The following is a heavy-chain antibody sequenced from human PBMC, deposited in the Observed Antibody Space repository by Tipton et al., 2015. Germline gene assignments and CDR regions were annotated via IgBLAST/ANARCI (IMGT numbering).Heavy chain of an antibody. D-gene: IGHD2-21*01. CDR2: IYYSGST. CDR1: GGSISHYY. J-gene: IGHJ4*02. V-gene: IGHV4-59*01. CDR3: ARDGATYSFFDH. Sequence: PGLVKPSETLSLTCAVSGGSISHYYWSWIRQPPGKGLEWIGYIYYSGSTNYNPSLKSRVTISVDTSRNQFSLKLSSVTAADTAVYYCARDGATYSFFDHWGQGTLVTVSS.